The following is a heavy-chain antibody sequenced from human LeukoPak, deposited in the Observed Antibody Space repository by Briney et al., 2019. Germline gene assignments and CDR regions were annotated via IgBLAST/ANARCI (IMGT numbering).Heavy chain of an antibody. CDR2: INHNGST. J-gene: IGHJ6*03. CDR1: GGSFSGYY. D-gene: IGHD4-11*01. Sequence: SETLSLTCAVYGGSFSGYYWSWIRQPPGKGLEWIGEINHNGSTNYNPSLKSRVTISVDTSKNQFSLKLSSVTAADTAVYYCARAVITNYYYYYYMDVWGKGTTVTVSS. V-gene: IGHV4-34*01. CDR3: ARAVITNYYYYYYMDV.